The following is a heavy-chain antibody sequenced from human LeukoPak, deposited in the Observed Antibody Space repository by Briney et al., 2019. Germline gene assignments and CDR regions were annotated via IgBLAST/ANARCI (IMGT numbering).Heavy chain of an antibody. Sequence: ASVKVSCKASGYTFTSYYMHWVRQAPGQGLEWMGIINPSGGSTSYAQKFQGRVTMTRDTSTSTVYMELSSLRSEDTAVYYCAREPDSSGSARVVSGVNADYWGQGTLVTASS. CDR2: INPSGGST. V-gene: IGHV1-46*01. CDR1: GYTFTSYY. J-gene: IGHJ4*02. CDR3: AREPDSSGSARVVSGVNADY. D-gene: IGHD3-22*01.